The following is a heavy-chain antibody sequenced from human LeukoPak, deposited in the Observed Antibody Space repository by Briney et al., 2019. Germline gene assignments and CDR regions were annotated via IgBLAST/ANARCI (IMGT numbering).Heavy chain of an antibody. CDR3: ARVRITMVRGVPNHYNWFDP. J-gene: IGHJ5*02. Sequence: ASVKVSCKASGYTFTGYYMHWVRQAPGQGLEWMGWINPNSGGTNYAQKFQGRVTMTRDTSISTAYMELSRLRSDDTAVYYCARVRITMVRGVPNHYNWFDPWGQGTLVTVSS. CDR1: GYTFTGYY. CDR2: INPNSGGT. V-gene: IGHV1-2*02. D-gene: IGHD3-10*01.